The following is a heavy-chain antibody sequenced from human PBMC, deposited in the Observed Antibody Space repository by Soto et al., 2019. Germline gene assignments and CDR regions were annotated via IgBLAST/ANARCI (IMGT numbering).Heavy chain of an antibody. CDR2: IYYSGST. CDR3: ARSYYDFWSEAPQAPSWDY. V-gene: IGHV4-59*01. J-gene: IGHJ4*02. D-gene: IGHD3-3*01. Sequence: XESLSLTCTVSGGSISSYYWSWIRQPPGKGLEWIGYIYYSGSTNYNPSLKSRVTISVDTSKNQFSLKLSSVTAADTAVYYCARSYYDFWSEAPQAPSWDYWGQGTLVTVSS. CDR1: GGSISSYY.